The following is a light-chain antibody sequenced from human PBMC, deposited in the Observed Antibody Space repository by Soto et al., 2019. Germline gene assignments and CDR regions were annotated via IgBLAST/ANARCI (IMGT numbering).Light chain of an antibody. CDR1: SNDIGANDY. J-gene: IGLJ2*01. CDR2: EAA. CDR3: TSYTSTSTLV. V-gene: IGLV2-14*01. Sequence: QSALTQPASVSGSPGQSITISCTGTSNDIGANDYVSWYQHHPGQAPKILIYEAANRPSGVSHRFSGSKSGTTASLTISGLQAEDEADYCCTSYTSTSTLVFGGGTQLTVL.